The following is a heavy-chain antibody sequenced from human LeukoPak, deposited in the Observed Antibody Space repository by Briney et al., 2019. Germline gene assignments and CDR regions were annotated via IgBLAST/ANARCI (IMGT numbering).Heavy chain of an antibody. CDR2: IYDSGST. CDR3: ARGMNSYGPFDY. CDR1: GGSISSSYYY. V-gene: IGHV4-39*07. J-gene: IGHJ4*02. D-gene: IGHD5-18*01. Sequence: SETLSLTCTVSGGSISSSYYYWGWIRQPPGKGLEWIGSIYDSGSTYYNPSLKSRVTISVDTSKNQFSLKLSSVTAADTAVYYCARGMNSYGPFDYWGQGTLVTVSS.